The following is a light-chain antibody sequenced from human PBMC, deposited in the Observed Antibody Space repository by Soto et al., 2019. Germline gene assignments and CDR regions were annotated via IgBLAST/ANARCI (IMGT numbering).Light chain of an antibody. Sequence: EIVLTQSPGTLSLSPGERATLSCRASQSVSSSYLAWYQQKPGQAPRLLIFGTSSRATGIPDRFRGSGSGTDFTLTISRLEPDDFAVYYCQQYGRSRLFTFGPGTKVAIK. J-gene: IGKJ3*01. CDR3: QQYGRSRLFT. CDR2: GTS. CDR1: QSVSSSY. V-gene: IGKV3-20*01.